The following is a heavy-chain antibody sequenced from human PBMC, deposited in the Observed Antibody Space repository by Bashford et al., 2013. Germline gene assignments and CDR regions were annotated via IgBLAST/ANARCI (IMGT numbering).Heavy chain of an antibody. CDR2: IVPLFGTA. Sequence: SVKVSCKASGGTFSSYAISWVRQAPGQGFEWMGGIVPLFGTANYAHKFQGRVTITADESTSTAYMELSGLRSEDTAVYYCARVGEAYCSGGSCYSVNYYYGMEVWGQGTTVTVSS. CDR3: ARVGEAYCSGGSCYSVNYYYGMEV. CDR1: GGTFSSYA. J-gene: IGHJ6*02. D-gene: IGHD2-15*01. V-gene: IGHV1-69*13.